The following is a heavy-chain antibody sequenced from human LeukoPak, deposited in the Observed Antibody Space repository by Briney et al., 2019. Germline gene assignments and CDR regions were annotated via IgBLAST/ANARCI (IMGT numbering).Heavy chain of an antibody. CDR2: ISYDGSNK. J-gene: IGHJ6*02. Sequence: GGSLRLSCAASGFTFSSYALTWVRQAPGKGLEWVAVISYDGSNKYYADSVKGRFTISRDNSKNTLYLQMNSLRAEDTAVYYCAKMTVDRCSGGSCYRTENYYYYYYGMDVWGQGTTVTVSS. CDR1: GFTFSSYA. D-gene: IGHD2-15*01. CDR3: AKMTVDRCSGGSCYRTENYYYYYYGMDV. V-gene: IGHV3-30*18.